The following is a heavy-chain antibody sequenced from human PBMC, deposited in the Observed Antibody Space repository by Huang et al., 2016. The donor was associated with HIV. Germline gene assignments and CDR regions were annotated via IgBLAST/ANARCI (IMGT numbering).Heavy chain of an antibody. J-gene: IGHJ4*02. CDR1: GYIFSKYG. Sequence: QVQLMQSGVAVKTTGASVKVSCKASGYIFSKYGISWMRPAPGPGLEWLGWISGYNGDTNYAQMHRARVRMTTYTATTTAYMDLRNLRSDDTAIYYCARTIGDYVSGMDYWGQGTLVTVSS. CDR2: ISGYNGDT. V-gene: IGHV1-18*01. CDR3: ARTIGDYVSGMDY. D-gene: IGHD4-17*01.